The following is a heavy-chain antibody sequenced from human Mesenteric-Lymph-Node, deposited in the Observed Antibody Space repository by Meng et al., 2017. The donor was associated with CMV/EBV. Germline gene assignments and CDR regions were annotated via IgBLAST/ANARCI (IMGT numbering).Heavy chain of an antibody. CDR2: FGWDDDE. CDR3: THGVDVADS. D-gene: IGHD3/OR15-3a*01. Sequence: LTCAFSGSSGRTSSVGVGWVRQPPGKSLEWLALFGWDDDERYSPSLKNRLTLAKDTSKNQVVLTMTNMDPVDTATYYCTHGVDVADSWGQGTLVTVSS. CDR1: GSSGRTSSVG. J-gene: IGHJ4*02. V-gene: IGHV2-5*02.